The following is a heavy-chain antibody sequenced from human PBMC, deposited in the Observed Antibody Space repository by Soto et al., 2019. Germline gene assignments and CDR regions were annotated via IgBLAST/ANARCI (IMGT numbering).Heavy chain of an antibody. CDR3: ARGSIVGTTRRLVNY. D-gene: IGHD1-26*01. CDR2: INPSGGST. J-gene: IGHJ4*02. Sequence: ASVKVSCKASGYTFTSYYMHWVRQAPRQGLEWMGIINPSGGSTNYAQKFQGRVTMTRDTSTSTVYMELSSLRSDDTAVYYCARGSIVGTTRRLVNYWGQGTLVTVS. V-gene: IGHV1-46*01. CDR1: GYTFTSYY.